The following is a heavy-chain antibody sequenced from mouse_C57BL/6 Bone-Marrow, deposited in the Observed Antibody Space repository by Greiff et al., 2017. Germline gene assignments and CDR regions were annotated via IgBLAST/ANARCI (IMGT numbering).Heavy chain of an antibody. D-gene: IGHD1-1*01. CDR3: TVYYGSSYWYFDV. CDR1: GFTFSNYW. J-gene: IGHJ1*03. CDR2: IRLKSDNYAT. Sequence: EVKLMESGGGLVQPRGSMKLSCVASGFTFSNYWMNWVRQSPEKGLEWVAQIRLKSDNYATHYAESVKGRFTISRDDSKSSVYLQMNNLRAEDTGIYYCTVYYGSSYWYFDVWGTGTTVTVSS. V-gene: IGHV6-3*01.